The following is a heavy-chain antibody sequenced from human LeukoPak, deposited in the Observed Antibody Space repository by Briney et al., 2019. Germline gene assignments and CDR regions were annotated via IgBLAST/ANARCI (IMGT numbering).Heavy chain of an antibody. Sequence: PGGSLRLSCAASGFTVSSSYMTWVRQVPGKGLEWVSIIYGGGNTFYADSVKGRFTISRDNSKNALYLQMNSLRAEDTAVYYCGGHMYYSGPTDYWGQGTLVTVSS. CDR3: GGHMYYSGPTDY. J-gene: IGHJ4*02. V-gene: IGHV3-53*01. CDR1: GFTVSSSY. CDR2: IYGGGNT. D-gene: IGHD3-10*01.